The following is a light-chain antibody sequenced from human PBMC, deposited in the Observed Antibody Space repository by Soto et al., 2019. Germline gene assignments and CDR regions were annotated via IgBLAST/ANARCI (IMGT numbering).Light chain of an antibody. CDR2: HTS. J-gene: IGKJ1*01. CDR1: QTVNSR. CDR3: HQRQSWPRT. Sequence: EIVLAPSPATLSSSPGERATLSCRASQTVNSRLAWYQHKPGQAPRLLIYHTSNRATGVPARFSGSGSGTDFTLTISSLEPEDFAVYYCHQRQSWPRTFGQGTKVDIK. V-gene: IGKV3-11*01.